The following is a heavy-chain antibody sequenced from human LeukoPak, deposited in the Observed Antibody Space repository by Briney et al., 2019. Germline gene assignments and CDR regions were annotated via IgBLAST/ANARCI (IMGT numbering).Heavy chain of an antibody. V-gene: IGHV4-31*02. CDR1: GGPISSGGYY. D-gene: IGHD2-2*01. J-gene: IGHJ4*02. CDR2: IYDSGST. Sequence: PSETLSLTCTVSGGPISSGGYYWSWIRQHPGTGLEWIGFIYDSGSTSYNPSLKSRLTISIDTSKNQFSLKLNSVTAADTAVYYCARETRDCRGSSCYGGLGYWGQGTLVTVSS. CDR3: ARETRDCRGSSCYGGLGY.